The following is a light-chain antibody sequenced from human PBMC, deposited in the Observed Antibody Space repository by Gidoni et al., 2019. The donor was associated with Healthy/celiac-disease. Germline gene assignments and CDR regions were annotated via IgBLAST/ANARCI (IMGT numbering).Light chain of an antibody. J-gene: IGLJ1*01. V-gene: IGLV1-40*01. CDR1: SSNTGAGYD. CDR3: QSYDSSLSGGV. CDR2: GNS. Sequence: QSVLTQPPSVSGAPGQRVTISCTGSSSNTGAGYDVHWYQQLPGTAPKLLIYGNSNRPSGVPDRFSGSKSGTSASLAITGLQAEDEADYYCQSYDSSLSGGVFGTGTKVTVL.